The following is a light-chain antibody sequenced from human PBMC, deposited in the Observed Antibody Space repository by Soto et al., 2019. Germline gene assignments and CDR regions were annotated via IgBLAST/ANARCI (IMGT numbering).Light chain of an antibody. CDR2: QAS. J-gene: IGKJ1*01. CDR3: QQYNSYSGT. V-gene: IGKV1-5*03. Sequence: DIHMPQSPPTLSASVGDTVTITGRPSETINTWLAWFQQKPGKAPKLLIYQASILESGVPSRFSGSGAGTEFTLTISSLQPDDFATYYCQQYNSYSGTFGQGTKVDIK. CDR1: ETINTW.